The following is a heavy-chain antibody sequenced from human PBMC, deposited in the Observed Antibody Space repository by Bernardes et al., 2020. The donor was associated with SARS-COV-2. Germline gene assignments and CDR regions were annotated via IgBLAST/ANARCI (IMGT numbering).Heavy chain of an antibody. D-gene: IGHD5-12*01. CDR2: INPNNGGT. V-gene: IGHV1-2*02. Sequence: ASVKVSCKASGYSFTGYYVHWVRQAPGQGLEWMGWINPNNGGTKYAQNFQGRVTLTRDTSTSTAYMDLSSLRSDDTAVYYCARETGYSGYEDWGQGTLVTVSS. CDR1: GYSFTGYY. CDR3: ARETGYSGYED. J-gene: IGHJ4*02.